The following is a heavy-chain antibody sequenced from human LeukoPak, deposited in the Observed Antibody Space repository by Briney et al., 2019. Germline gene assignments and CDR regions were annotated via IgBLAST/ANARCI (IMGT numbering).Heavy chain of an antibody. CDR3: AREEMATIVFDY. CDR2: IIPILGIA. V-gene: IGHV1-69*04. D-gene: IGHD5-24*01. J-gene: IGHJ4*02. Sequence: ASVKVSCKASGGTFSSYAISWVRQAPGQGLERMGRIIPILGIANYAQKFQGRVTITADKSTSTAYMELSSLRSEDTAVYYCAREEMATIVFDYWGQGTLVTVSS. CDR1: GGTFSSYA.